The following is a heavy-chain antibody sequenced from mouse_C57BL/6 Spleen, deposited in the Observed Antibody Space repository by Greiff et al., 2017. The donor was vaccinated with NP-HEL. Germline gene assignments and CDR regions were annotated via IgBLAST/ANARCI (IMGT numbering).Heavy chain of an antibody. Sequence: EVQLQQSGAELVKPGASVKLSCTASGFNIKDYYMHWVQQRTEQGLEWIGWIDPEDGETNYAPTFQGKAPITADTSTNTAYLQLSSLTSEDTAVYFCASPPYCYSSTWFAYWGQGTLVTVSA. CDR1: GFNIKDYY. CDR3: ASPPYCYSSTWFAY. CDR2: IDPEDGET. V-gene: IGHV14-2*01. J-gene: IGHJ3*01. D-gene: IGHD1-1*01.